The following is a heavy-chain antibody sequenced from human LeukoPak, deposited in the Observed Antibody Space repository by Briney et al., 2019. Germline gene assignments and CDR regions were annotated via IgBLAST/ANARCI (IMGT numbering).Heavy chain of an antibody. CDR1: GYTFTSHA. CDR3: ARELSTSVPDY. V-gene: IGHV1-8*03. J-gene: IGHJ4*02. D-gene: IGHD2-2*01. Sequence: ASVKVSCKASGYTFTSHAISWVRQATGLGLAWMGWIKPDSGSTGHAQKFQGRVVFTSDNSIGTAYMELSSLRSEDTAVYYCARELSTSVPDYWGQGTLVTVSS. CDR2: IKPDSGST.